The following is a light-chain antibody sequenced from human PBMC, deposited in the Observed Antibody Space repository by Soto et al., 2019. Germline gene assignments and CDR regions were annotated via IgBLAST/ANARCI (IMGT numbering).Light chain of an antibody. CDR2: AAS. Sequence: AIQMTQSPSSLSASVGDRVAISCRASQDIRNTLAWYQQKPREAPKLLIFAASNLQSGVPSRFSGTGSATDFTLTLRRLEPEDFAVYYCQQYGTSHPLTFGGGTKVDIK. CDR3: QQYGTSHPLT. J-gene: IGKJ4*01. CDR1: QDIRNT. V-gene: IGKV1-6*01.